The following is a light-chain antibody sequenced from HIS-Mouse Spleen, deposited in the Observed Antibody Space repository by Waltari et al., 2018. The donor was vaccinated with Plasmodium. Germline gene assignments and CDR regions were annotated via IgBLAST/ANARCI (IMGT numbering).Light chain of an antibody. CDR2: GAS. J-gene: IGKJ3*01. CDR3: QQYNNWSFT. Sequence: EIVMTQSPATLSVSPGEKATLSCRASQSVSSNLAWYQQKPGQDPRLLIYGASTMATGIPARFSGSGSGTEFTLTISSLQSEDFAVYYCQQYNNWSFTFGPGTKVDIK. CDR1: QSVSSN. V-gene: IGKV3-15*01.